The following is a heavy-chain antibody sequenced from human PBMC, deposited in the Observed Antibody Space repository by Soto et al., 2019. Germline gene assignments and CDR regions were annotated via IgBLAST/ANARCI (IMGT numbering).Heavy chain of an antibody. V-gene: IGHV1-69*01. D-gene: IGHD3-22*01. CDR2: FIPIFGTA. CDR3: ARVHVYYDSSGYLDY. J-gene: IGHJ4*02. CDR1: GGTFSSYA. Sequence: HVQLVQSGAEVKKPGSSVKVSCKASGGTFSSYAISWVRQAPGQGLEWMGGFIPIFGTANYAQQFHGSVTITADESTSTADMELSSLRSEDTAVYSCARVHVYYDSSGYLDYWGQGTLVTVS.